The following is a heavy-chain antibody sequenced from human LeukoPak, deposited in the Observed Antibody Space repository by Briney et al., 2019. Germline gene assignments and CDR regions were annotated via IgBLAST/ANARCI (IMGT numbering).Heavy chain of an antibody. Sequence: GASVKVSCKASGGTFSSYAISWVRQAPGQGLEWMGRIIPIFGIANYAQKFQGRVTITADKSTSTAYMELSSLRSEDTAVYYCARGFSSDYYPSGAMDVWGQGTTVTVSS. V-gene: IGHV1-69*04. D-gene: IGHD3-22*01. CDR3: ARGFSSDYYPSGAMDV. CDR1: GGTFSSYA. J-gene: IGHJ6*02. CDR2: IIPIFGIA.